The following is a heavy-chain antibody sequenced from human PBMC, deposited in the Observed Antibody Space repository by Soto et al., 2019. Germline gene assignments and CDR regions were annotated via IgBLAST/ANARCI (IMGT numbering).Heavy chain of an antibody. V-gene: IGHV3-48*01. D-gene: IGHD1-1*01. Sequence: GGSLRLSCAASGFTFNSHSMIWVRQAPGKGLEWISYINSGGSTIHYRDSVRGRFTISRDNAKNSLYLHLNSLSAEDTAVYYCARDNNWSIDYWGQGTLVTVSS. CDR3: ARDNNWSIDY. CDR2: INSGGSTI. CDR1: GFTFNSHS. J-gene: IGHJ4*02.